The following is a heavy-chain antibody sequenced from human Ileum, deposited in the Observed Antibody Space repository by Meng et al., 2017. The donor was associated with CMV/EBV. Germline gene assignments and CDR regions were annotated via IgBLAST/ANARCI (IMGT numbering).Heavy chain of an antibody. J-gene: IGHJ4*02. D-gene: IGHD1-1*01. CDR2: IKSNTHGGTT. V-gene: IGHV3-15*01. CDR1: GFTFSNAW. Sequence: LSCAASGFTFSNAWVSWVRQAPGKGLEWVGRIKSNTHGGTTDYVAPVKGRFSISRDDSKNTFYLQMNSLKTDDTGVYYCATEDWNADYWGQGTLVTVSS. CDR3: ATEDWNADY.